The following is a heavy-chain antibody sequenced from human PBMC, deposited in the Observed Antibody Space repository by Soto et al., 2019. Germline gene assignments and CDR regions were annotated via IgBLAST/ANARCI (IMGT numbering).Heavy chain of an antibody. D-gene: IGHD2-21*02. CDR3: ARGLGCGGDCYLYYYYYYGMDV. CDR1: GYTFTRYY. CDR2: MNPNSGNT. V-gene: IGHV1-8*01. J-gene: IGHJ6*02. Sequence: ASVKVSCEASGYTFTRYYINWVRQATGQGLEWMGWMNPNSGNTGYAQKFQGRVTMTRNTSISTAYMELSSLRSEDTAVYYCARGLGCGGDCYLYYYYYYGMDVWGQGTTVTVSS.